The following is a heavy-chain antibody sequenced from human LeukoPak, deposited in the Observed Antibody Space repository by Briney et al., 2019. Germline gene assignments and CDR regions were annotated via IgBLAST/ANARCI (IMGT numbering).Heavy chain of an antibody. CDR1: GCTYTNYE. D-gene: IGHD3-3*01. J-gene: IGHJ5*02. CDR2: ISSSSSYI. V-gene: IGHV3-21*01. CDR3: ARTTYYDFWSGSINWFDP. Sequence: GGSLRLSCAASGCTYTNYEMNWVRQAPGKGLEWVSSISSSSSYIYYADSVKGRFTISRDNAKNSLYLQMNSLRAEDTAVYYCARTTYYDFWSGSINWFDPWGQGTLVTVAA.